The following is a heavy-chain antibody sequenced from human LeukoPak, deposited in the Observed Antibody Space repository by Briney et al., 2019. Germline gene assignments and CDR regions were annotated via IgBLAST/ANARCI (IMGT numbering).Heavy chain of an antibody. CDR1: GGSISSSRYY. CDR3: ASTYSLFDAFDI. J-gene: IGHJ3*02. V-gene: IGHV4-39*01. Sequence: SETLSLTCTVSGGSISSSRYYWGWIRQPPGKGLEWIGNIYYSGSTYYNPSLKSRVTISVDTSKNQFSLKLSSVTAADTAVYYCASTYSLFDAFDIWGQGTVVTVSS. D-gene: IGHD5/OR15-5a*01. CDR2: IYYSGST.